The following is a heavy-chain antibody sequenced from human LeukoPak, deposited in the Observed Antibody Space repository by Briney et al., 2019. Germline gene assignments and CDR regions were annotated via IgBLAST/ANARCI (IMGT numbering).Heavy chain of an antibody. V-gene: IGHV4-34*01. J-gene: IGHJ6*03. CDR1: GGSFSDYS. CDR2: LNHSGGT. D-gene: IGHD5-18*01. CDR3: ARVGYSFSINDWSRIGLGAYPTKYYYYMDV. Sequence: SETLSLTCAVYGGSFSDYSWSWLRQPPGKGLEWIGELNHSGGTKHNPSLMSRVIMSVYTSKNQFSLKVRSVTAADTAVYYCARVGYSFSINDWSRIGLGAYPTKYYYYMDVWGKGTTVTVSS.